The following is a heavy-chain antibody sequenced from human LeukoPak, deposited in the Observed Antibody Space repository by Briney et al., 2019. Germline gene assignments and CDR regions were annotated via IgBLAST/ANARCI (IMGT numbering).Heavy chain of an antibody. D-gene: IGHD6-19*01. CDR2: ITSGGNT. Sequence: PGGSLRLSCAASGFTFSSYWMSWVRQAPGKGLECVSVITSGGNTYYADSVKGRFTISRDISKNTLYLQMNSLRAEDTADYYCARVDIALTGFDCWGQGTLVTVSS. J-gene: IGHJ4*02. CDR1: GFTFSSYW. CDR3: ARVDIALTGFDC. V-gene: IGHV3-53*01.